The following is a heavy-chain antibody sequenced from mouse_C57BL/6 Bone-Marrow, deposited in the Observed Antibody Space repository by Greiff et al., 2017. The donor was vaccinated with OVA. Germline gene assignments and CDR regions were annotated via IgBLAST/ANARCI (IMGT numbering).Heavy chain of an antibody. Sequence: VQLQQSGPELVKPGASVKMSCKASGYTFTDYYMNWVKQSPGKSLEWIGDINPNNGGTSYNQKFKGKATLTVDKSSSTAYMELRSLTSEDSAVYDCARGDYGSSYGYFDVWGTGTTVTVSS. CDR3: ARGDYGSSYGYFDV. V-gene: IGHV1-26*01. J-gene: IGHJ1*03. D-gene: IGHD1-1*01. CDR2: INPNNGGT. CDR1: GYTFTDYY.